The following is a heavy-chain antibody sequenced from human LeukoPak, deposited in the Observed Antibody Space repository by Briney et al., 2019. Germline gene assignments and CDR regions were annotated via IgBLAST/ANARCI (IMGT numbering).Heavy chain of an antibody. J-gene: IGHJ5*02. V-gene: IGHV3-11*01. CDR1: GFTFSDYY. CDR3: ARHGRLRIWLGELSSKWFDP. CDR2: ISSSGSTI. Sequence: GGSLRLSFAASGFTFSDYYMSWIRQAPGKGLEWVSYISSSGSTIYYADSVKGRFTISRDNAKNSLYLQMNGLRAEDTAVYYCARHGRLRIWLGELSSKWFDPWGQGTLVTVSS. D-gene: IGHD3-10*01.